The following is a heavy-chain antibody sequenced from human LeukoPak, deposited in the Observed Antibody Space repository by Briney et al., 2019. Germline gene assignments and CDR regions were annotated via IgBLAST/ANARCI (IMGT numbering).Heavy chain of an antibody. CDR2: ISSSSSFL. J-gene: IGHJ1*01. CDR3: ATVGTTGP. V-gene: IGHV3-21*01. CDR1: GFTFSNYN. Sequence: GGSERLSCAASGFTFSNYNMNWVRQAPGKGLEWVSSISSSSSFLYYADSVKGRFIISRDNAKNSLYLHMNSLRAEDTAVYYCATVGTTGPGGQASLATVSS. D-gene: IGHD1-14*01.